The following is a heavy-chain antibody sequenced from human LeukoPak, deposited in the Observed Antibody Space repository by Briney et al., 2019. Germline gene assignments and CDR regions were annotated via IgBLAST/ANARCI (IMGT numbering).Heavy chain of an antibody. CDR3: ATVKSQITIFGVVTDY. D-gene: IGHD3-3*01. CDR1: GFTFSSYG. CDR2: IRYDGSNK. J-gene: IGHJ4*02. Sequence: GGSLRLSCAASGFTFSSYGMHWVRQAPGKGLEWVAFIRYDGSNKYYADSVKGRFTISRDNSKNTLYLQMNRLRAEDTAVYYCATVKSQITIFGVVTDYWGQGTLVTVSS. V-gene: IGHV3-30*02.